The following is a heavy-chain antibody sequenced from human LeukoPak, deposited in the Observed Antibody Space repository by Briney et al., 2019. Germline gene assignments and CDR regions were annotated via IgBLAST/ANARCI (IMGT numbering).Heavy chain of an antibody. Sequence: GGSLRLSCAVSGFTFSSDSMNWVRQAPGKGLEWVLYISKSSSTIYYADSVKGRFTISRDNSKNTLYLQMNSLRAEDTAVYYCARDEPKYYDFWSGYYAHYYYYGMDVWGQGTTVTVSS. J-gene: IGHJ6*02. CDR3: ARDEPKYYDFWSGYYAHYYYYGMDV. D-gene: IGHD3-3*01. V-gene: IGHV3-48*01. CDR2: ISKSSSTI. CDR1: GFTFSSDS.